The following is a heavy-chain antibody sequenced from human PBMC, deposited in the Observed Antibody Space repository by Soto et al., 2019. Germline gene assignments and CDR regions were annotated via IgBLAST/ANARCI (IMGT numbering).Heavy chain of an antibody. V-gene: IGHV1-2*02. Sequence: ASVKVSCKASGYTLTDFYIHWVRQAPGQGLEWMGCINPKNGDTRYAENFQGRVNLTRDTSISTVYMELSRPRSDDTAVYYCARSSGSYSYYGMDVWGQGTTVTVSS. CDR2: INPKNGDT. CDR1: GYTLTDFY. CDR3: ARSSGSYSYYGMDV. D-gene: IGHD1-26*01. J-gene: IGHJ6*02.